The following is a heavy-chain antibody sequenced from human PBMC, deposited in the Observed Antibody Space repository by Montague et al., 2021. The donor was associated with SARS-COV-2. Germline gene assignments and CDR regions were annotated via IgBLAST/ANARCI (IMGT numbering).Heavy chain of an antibody. CDR1: GGSISSGSYY. CDR3: ARVGVGTMVRGAIPAYYYYGMDF. V-gene: IGHV4-61*02. Sequence: TLSLTCTVSGGSISSGSYYWSWIRQPAGKGLEWIGRIYTSGSTNYNPSLKSRVTISVDTSKNQFSLKLSSVTAADTAVYYCARVGVGTMVRGAIPAYYYYGMDFWGRGTLVTVSS. D-gene: IGHD3-10*01. CDR2: IYTSGST. J-gene: IGHJ6*02.